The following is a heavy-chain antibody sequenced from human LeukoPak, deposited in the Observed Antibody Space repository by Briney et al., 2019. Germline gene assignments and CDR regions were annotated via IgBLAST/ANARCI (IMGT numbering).Heavy chain of an antibody. CDR1: GYTFTGYY. D-gene: IGHD2-21*02. CDR3: ARGRGGDPPRQAFDI. V-gene: IGHV1-2*02. CDR2: INPNSGGT. J-gene: IGHJ3*02. Sequence: GASVKVSCKAPGYTFTGYYMHWVRQAPGQGLEWMGWINPNSGGTNYAQKFQGRVTMTRDTSISTAYMELSRLRSDDTAVYYCARGRGGDPPRQAFDIWGQGTMVTVSS.